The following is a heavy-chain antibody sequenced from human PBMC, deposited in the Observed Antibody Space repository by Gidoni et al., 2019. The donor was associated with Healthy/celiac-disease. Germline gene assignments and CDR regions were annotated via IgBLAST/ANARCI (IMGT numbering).Heavy chain of an antibody. V-gene: IGHV4-31*01. J-gene: IGHJ6*02. CDR3: ARSPLYPADYYYGMDV. Sequence: QVQLQESGPGLVKPSQTLSLTCTVSGGSISSGGYYWSWIRQHPGKGLGWIGYIYYSGSTYYNPSLKSLVTISVDTSKHQFSLKLSSVTAADTAVYYCARSPLYPADYYYGMDVWGQGTTVTVSS. D-gene: IGHD2-8*01. CDR2: IYYSGST. CDR1: GGSISSGGYY.